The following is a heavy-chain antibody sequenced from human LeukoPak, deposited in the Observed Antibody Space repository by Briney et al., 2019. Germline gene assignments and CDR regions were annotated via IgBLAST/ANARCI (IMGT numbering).Heavy chain of an antibody. CDR1: GFPFNDYS. CDR2: IGISSGNT. J-gene: IGHJ4*02. CDR3: ARDHNYAFDN. D-gene: IGHD1-1*01. V-gene: IGHV3-48*04. Sequence: GGSLRLSCAASGFPFNDYSMNWVRQAPGKGLEWISYIGISSGNTKYADSVKGRFTISGDNAKNSLYLQMNNLRVEDTAVYYCARDHNYAFDNWGQGTLVAVSS.